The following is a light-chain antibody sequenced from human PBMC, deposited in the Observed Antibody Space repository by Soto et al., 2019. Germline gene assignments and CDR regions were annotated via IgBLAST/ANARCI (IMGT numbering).Light chain of an antibody. Sequence: EIVLTQSPGTLSLSPGERATLSCRASQSVSSNLAWYQQKPGQAPRLLIYAASTRATGIPARFSGSGSGTEFTLTISSLQSEDFAVYYCQQYNNWPLSFGQGTKVDIK. J-gene: IGKJ1*01. CDR3: QQYNNWPLS. CDR2: AAS. V-gene: IGKV3D-15*01. CDR1: QSVSSN.